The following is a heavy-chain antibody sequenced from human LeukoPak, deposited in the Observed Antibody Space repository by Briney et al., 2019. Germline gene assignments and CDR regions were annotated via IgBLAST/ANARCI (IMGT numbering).Heavy chain of an antibody. J-gene: IGHJ4*02. CDR3: ARGNPWGATPFDY. Sequence: ASVKVSCKASGYTFTDYYMHWVRQAPGQGLEWMGWINPNSGGTNYAQKFQGRVTMTRDTSISTAYMELSRLRSDDTAVYYCARGNPWGATPFDYWGQGTLVTVSS. CDR2: INPNSGGT. V-gene: IGHV1-2*02. D-gene: IGHD1-26*01. CDR1: GYTFTDYY.